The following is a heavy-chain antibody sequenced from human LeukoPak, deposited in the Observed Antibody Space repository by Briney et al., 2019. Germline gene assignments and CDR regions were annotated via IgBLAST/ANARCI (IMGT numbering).Heavy chain of an antibody. V-gene: IGHV4-4*02. J-gene: IGHJ5*02. Sequence: PSETLSLTCAVSGDSISSSYWWSWVRQPPGKGLEWIGEIYHSGSTNYNPSLKSRVTISVDKSKNQFSLKLNSVTAADTAVYYCARDVDNGYSCGAWFDPWGQGTLVIVSS. CDR2: IYHSGST. CDR1: GDSISSSYW. CDR3: ARDVDNGYSCGAWFDP. D-gene: IGHD5-18*01.